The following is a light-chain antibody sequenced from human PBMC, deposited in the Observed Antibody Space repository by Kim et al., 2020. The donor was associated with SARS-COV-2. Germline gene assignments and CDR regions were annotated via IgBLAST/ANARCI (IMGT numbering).Light chain of an antibody. CDR3: QKLGDSPRT. CDR2: SAS. V-gene: IGKV3-20*01. CDR1: QCMSDNY. Sequence: EIVLTQSPGTLSLSPGERATLSCRASQCMSDNYLAWYQEKPGQAPRLLIYSASTRATGIPGRVSGSGSGTDFTLTINTLEPEDFTVYYCQKLGDSPRTFGQGNKVDIK. J-gene: IGKJ1*01.